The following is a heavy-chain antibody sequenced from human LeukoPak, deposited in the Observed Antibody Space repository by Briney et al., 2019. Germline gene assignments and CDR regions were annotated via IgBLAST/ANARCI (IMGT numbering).Heavy chain of an antibody. CDR3: ARVNTATDAFDI. D-gene: IGHD5-18*01. J-gene: IGHJ3*02. CDR2: IKWNGGST. CDR1: GFTFDDYG. V-gene: IGHV3-20*01. Sequence: GRSLRLSCAASGFTFDDYGMSWVRQAPGKGLERVSGIKWNGGSTGYADSVKGRFTISRDNAKNSLYLQMNSLRAEDTALYHCARVNTATDAFDIWGQGTMVTVSS.